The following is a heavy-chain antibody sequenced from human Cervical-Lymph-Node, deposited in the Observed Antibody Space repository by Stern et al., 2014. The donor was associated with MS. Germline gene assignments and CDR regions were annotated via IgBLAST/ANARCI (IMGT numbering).Heavy chain of an antibody. Sequence: VQLVESGGGLVQPGGSLRLSCVASGFRFGTSWMSWVRQPPGRGLEWVANIRQGGYDKCYVGSGKGRFTISRDNARNSLYLQMNSLTVADTAVYYCARDRRAFLDYWGQGTHVAVSS. CDR3: ARDRRAFLDY. D-gene: IGHD2/OR15-2a*01. CDR2: IRQGGYDK. CDR1: GFRFGTSW. V-gene: IGHV3-7*01. J-gene: IGHJ4*02.